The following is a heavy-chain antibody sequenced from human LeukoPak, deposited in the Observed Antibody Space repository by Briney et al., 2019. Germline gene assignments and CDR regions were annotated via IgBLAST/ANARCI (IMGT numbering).Heavy chain of an antibody. CDR3: AKGPTYYYDSSGRLGAFDI. D-gene: IGHD3-22*01. CDR2: ISWNSGSI. Sequence: GGSLRLSCAASGFTFDDYAMHWVRQAPGKGMEWVSGISWNSGSIVYADSVKGRFTICRDNAKNSLYLQMNSLRAEDTALYYCAKGPTYYYDSSGRLGAFDIWGQGTMVTVSS. CDR1: GFTFDDYA. V-gene: IGHV3-9*01. J-gene: IGHJ3*02.